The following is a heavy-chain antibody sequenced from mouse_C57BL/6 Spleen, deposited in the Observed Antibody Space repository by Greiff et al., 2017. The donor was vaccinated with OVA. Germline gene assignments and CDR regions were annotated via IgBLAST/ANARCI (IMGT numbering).Heavy chain of an antibody. J-gene: IGHJ3*01. CDR3: ARGDNSGYRGAWFAY. V-gene: IGHV1-69*01. CDR1: GYTFTSYW. Sequence: QVQLQQPGAELVMPGASVKLSCKASGYTFTSYWMHWVKQRPGQGLEWIGEIDPSDSYTNYNQKFKGKSTLTVDKSSSTAYMQLSSLTSEDSAVYYYARGDNSGYRGAWFAYWGQGTLVTVSA. CDR2: IDPSDSYT. D-gene: IGHD3-2*02.